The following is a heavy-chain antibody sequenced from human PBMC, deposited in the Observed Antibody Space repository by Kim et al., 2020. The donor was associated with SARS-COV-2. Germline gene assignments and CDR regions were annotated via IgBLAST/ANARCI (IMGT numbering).Heavy chain of an antibody. CDR1: GFTVSDNY. CDR3: ARELYDLGRWLDC. Sequence: GGSLRLSCAASGFTVSDNYMNWVRQAPGKGLEWVSVIYSGGRTYYADSVKGRFTIFRDSSKNKLYLQMDNLRAEDTAVDYCARELYDLGRWLDCWGLG. J-gene: IGHJ4*02. CDR2: IYSGGRT. V-gene: IGHV3-53*01. D-gene: IGHD3-10*01.